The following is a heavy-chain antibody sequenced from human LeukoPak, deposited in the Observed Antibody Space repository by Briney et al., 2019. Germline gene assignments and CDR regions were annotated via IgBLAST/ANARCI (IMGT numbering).Heavy chain of an antibody. V-gene: IGHV1-3*01. CDR2: VNAGNGNT. D-gene: IGHD5-18*01. CDR3: ARDLMDTAMDAIREFDP. J-gene: IGHJ5*02. CDR1: GYTFTSYA. Sequence: ASVKVSCKASGYTFTSYAMHWVRQAPGQRLEWMGWVNAGNGNTKYSQKFQGRVTITRDTSASTAYMELSSLRSEDTAVYYCARDLMDTAMDAIREFDPWGQGTLVTVSS.